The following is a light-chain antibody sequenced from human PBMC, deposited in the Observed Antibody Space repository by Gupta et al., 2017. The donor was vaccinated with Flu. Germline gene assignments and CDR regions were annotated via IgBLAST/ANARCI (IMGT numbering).Light chain of an antibody. CDR3: QQYGSPRSS. Sequence: IVLTQSPGTLSLSPGERATLSCRASQSVSSSYLAWYQQKPGQAPRLLIYGASSRATGIPDRFSGSGSGTDFTLTISRLEPEDFAVYYCQQYGSPRSSFGQGTKMEIK. CDR1: QSVSSSY. CDR2: GAS. V-gene: IGKV3-20*01. J-gene: IGKJ2*03.